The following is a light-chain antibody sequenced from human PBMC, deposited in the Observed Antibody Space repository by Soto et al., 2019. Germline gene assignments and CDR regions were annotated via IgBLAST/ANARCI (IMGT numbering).Light chain of an antibody. CDR1: SSDVGGYNY. CDR3: CSYATYNMI. J-gene: IGLJ2*01. CDR2: EVS. Sequence: QSALTQPPSASGSPGQSVTISCTGTSSDVGGYNYVSWYQQHPGKAPKLLIHEVSKRPSGVSNRFSGSKSGNTASLTISGLQAEDEAHYYCCSYATYNMILGGGTQLTVL. V-gene: IGLV2-8*01.